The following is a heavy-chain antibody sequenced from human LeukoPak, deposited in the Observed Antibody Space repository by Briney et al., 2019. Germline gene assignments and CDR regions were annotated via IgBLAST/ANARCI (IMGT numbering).Heavy chain of an antibody. V-gene: IGHV4-59*01. Sequence: SETLSLTCTVSGGSISSYYWSWIRQPPGKGLEWIGYIYYSGSTNYNPSLKSRVTISVDTSKNQFSLKLSSVTAADTAVYYCARRRGDFWSDYYAFDYWGQGTLVTISS. CDR2: IYYSGST. J-gene: IGHJ4*02. CDR1: GGSISSYY. CDR3: ARRRGDFWSDYYAFDY. D-gene: IGHD3-3*01.